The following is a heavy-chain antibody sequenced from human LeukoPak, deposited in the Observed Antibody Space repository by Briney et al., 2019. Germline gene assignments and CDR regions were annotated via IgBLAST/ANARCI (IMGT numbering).Heavy chain of an antibody. CDR2: INTDGSST. J-gene: IGHJ4*02. CDR3: ARGITMIVVAHVY. Sequence: GESLKISCAASGFTFSSYWMHWVRQAPGKGLVWVSRINTDGSSTSYADSVKGRFTISRDNAKNTLYLQMNSLRAEDTAVYYCARGITMIVVAHVYRGEGTLVTVSS. V-gene: IGHV3-74*01. CDR1: GFTFSSYW. D-gene: IGHD3-22*01.